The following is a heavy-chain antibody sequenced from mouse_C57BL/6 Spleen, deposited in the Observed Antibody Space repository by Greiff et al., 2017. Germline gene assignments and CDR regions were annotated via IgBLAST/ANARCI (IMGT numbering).Heavy chain of an antibody. V-gene: IGHV14-2*01. Sequence: VQLQQSGAELVKPGASVKLSCTASGFNIKDYYMHWVKQRTEQGLEWIGRIDPEDGETKYAPKFQGKATITANTTTNTAYLHLSSLTSEDTAVYYCARGNSNYVRGYYYAMDYWGQGTSVTVSS. CDR1: GFNIKDYY. CDR2: IDPEDGET. D-gene: IGHD2-5*01. J-gene: IGHJ4*01. CDR3: ARGNSNYVRGYYYAMDY.